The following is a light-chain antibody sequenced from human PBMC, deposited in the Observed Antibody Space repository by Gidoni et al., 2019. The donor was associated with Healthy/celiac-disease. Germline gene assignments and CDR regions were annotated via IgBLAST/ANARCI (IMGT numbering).Light chain of an antibody. V-gene: IGKV2-28*01. Sequence: IVMTQSPLSLPVTPGEPASISCRSSQSLLHSNGYNYLDWYLQKQGQSPQLLIYLGSNRASGVADRFSGSGSGTDFTLKISRVEAEDVGVYYCMQALQTPRTFGQGTKVEIK. CDR1: QSLLHSNGYNY. CDR3: MQALQTPRT. J-gene: IGKJ1*01. CDR2: LGS.